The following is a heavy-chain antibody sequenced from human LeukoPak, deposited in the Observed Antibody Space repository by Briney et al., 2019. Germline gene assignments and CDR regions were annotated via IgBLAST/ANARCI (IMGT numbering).Heavy chain of an antibody. J-gene: IGHJ4*02. CDR3: ARRGGWYY. Sequence: SETLSLTCTVSGDSISSGDYYWSWIRQHPGKGLEWIGYIHYSGSTYYNPSLKSRVTISVDTSKNQFSLKLSSVTAADTAVYYCARRGGWYYWGQGTLVTVSS. V-gene: IGHV4-30-4*08. D-gene: IGHD3-10*01. CDR2: IHYSGST. CDR1: GDSISSGDYY.